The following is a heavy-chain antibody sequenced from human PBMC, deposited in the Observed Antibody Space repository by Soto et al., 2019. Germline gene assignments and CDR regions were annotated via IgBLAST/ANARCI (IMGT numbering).Heavy chain of an antibody. Sequence: SGKVSCKASGGTFSSYAISWVRQAPGQGLEWMGGIIPIFGTANYAQKFQGRVTITADESTSTAYMELSSLRSEDTAVYYCARDFKAYHYYDSSGYYPDFDYCGHLTLFTAS. CDR3: ARDFKAYHYYDSSGYYPDFDY. CDR2: IIPIFGTA. D-gene: IGHD3-22*01. V-gene: IGHV1-69*13. J-gene: IGHJ4*01. CDR1: GGTFSSYA.